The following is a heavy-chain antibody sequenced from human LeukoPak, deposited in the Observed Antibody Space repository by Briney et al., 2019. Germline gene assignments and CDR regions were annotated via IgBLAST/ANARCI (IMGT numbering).Heavy chain of an antibody. CDR1: GGTFSSYA. CDR3: AGERYYDSSGYYPCFDY. CDR2: IIPIFGTA. D-gene: IGHD3-22*01. Sequence: GASVTVSCTASGGTFSSYAISWVRQAPGQGLEWMGGIIPIFGTANYAQKFQGRVTITADESTSTAYMELSSLRSEDTAVYYCAGERYYDSSGYYPCFDYWGQGTLVTVSS. J-gene: IGHJ4*02. V-gene: IGHV1-69*13.